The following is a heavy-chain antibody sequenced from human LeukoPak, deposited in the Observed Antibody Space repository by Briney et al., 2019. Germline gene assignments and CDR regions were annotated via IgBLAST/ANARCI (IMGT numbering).Heavy chain of an antibody. D-gene: IGHD3-3*01. J-gene: IGHJ5*02. CDR1: GFTFSDYY. V-gene: IGHV3-11*01. CDR2: ISSSGSTI. Sequence: GGSLRLSCAASGFTFSDYYMSWIRQAPGKGLEWVSYISSSGSTIYYADSVKGRFTISRDNAKNSLYLQMNSLRAEDTAVYYCAKEGRITIFGVVRGDMWFDPWGQGTLVTVSS. CDR3: AKEGRITIFGVVRGDMWFDP.